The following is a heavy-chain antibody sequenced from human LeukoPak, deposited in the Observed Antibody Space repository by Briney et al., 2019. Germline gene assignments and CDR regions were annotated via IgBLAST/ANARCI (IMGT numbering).Heavy chain of an antibody. CDR1: GFTFSSYS. D-gene: IGHD2-8*01. Sequence: PGGSLRLSCAASGFTFSSYSMNWVRQAPGKGLEWVSSISSSSSYIYYADSVKGRFTISRDNAKNSLYLQMNSLRAEDTAVYYCAKDLMVYATGGYYFDYWGQGTLVTVSS. CDR2: ISSSSSYI. J-gene: IGHJ4*02. CDR3: AKDLMVYATGGYYFDY. V-gene: IGHV3-21*01.